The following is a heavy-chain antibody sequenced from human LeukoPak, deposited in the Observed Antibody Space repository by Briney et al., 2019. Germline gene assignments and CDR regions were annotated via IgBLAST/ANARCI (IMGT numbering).Heavy chain of an antibody. Sequence: GGSLRLSCAASGFTISSYSMSWVRQAPGKGLEWGLSISKSSSYIYYAYSVSGRFTITRDNAKNSLYLQMNSLRDEDTAVYSCARILYQDGSSPGWGQGTLVTVSS. CDR3: ARILYQDGSSPG. V-gene: IGHV3-21*01. D-gene: IGHD5-24*01. CDR2: ISKSSSYI. CDR1: GFTISSYS. J-gene: IGHJ4*02.